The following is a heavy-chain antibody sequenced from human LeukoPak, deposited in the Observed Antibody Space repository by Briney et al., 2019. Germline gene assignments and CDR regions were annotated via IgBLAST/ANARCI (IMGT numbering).Heavy chain of an antibody. CDR1: VYTFTSYG. CDR3: AREPRADCSGGSCYIPFDY. CDR2: ISAYNGNT. D-gene: IGHD2-15*01. V-gene: IGHV1-18*01. J-gene: IGHJ4*02. Sequence: ASVNVSCKASVYTFTSYGIRWVRPAPGQGLEWMGWISAYNGNTHYAQKLQGRVTMTTDTSPSTAYMELRSLRSDDTAVYYCAREPRADCSGGSCYIPFDYWGQGTLVTVSS.